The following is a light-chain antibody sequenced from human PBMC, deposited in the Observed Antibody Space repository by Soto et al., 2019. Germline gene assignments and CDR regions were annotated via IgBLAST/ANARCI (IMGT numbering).Light chain of an antibody. CDR3: SSYTSTNTQV. J-gene: IGLJ1*01. Sequence: QSLLTQPACVSLSPGQSITISCSGTSSDVGAYKYVSWYQQHPGKAPKLMIYEVSNRPSGVSNRFSGSKSGNTASVTISGLQAEDEADYYCSSYTSTNTQVFGTGTKVTVL. V-gene: IGLV2-14*01. CDR1: SSDVGAYKY. CDR2: EVS.